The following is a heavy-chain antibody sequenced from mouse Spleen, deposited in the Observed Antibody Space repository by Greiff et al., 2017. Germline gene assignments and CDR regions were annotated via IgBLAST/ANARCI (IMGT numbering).Heavy chain of an antibody. J-gene: IGHJ3*01. CDR1: GYTFTDYY. CDR3: ARVYYDGVFAY. CDR2: INPYNGGT. V-gene: IGHV1-19*01. Sequence: EVKLQQSGPVLVKPGASVKMSCKASGYTFTDYYMNWVKQSHGKSLEWIGVINPYNGGTSYNQKFKGKATLTVDKSSSTAYMELNSLTSEDSAVYYCARVYYDGVFAYWGQGTLVTVSA. D-gene: IGHD1-1*02.